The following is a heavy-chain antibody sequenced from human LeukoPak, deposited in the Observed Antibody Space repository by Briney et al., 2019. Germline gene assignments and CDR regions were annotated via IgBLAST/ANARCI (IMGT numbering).Heavy chain of an antibody. D-gene: IGHD3-22*01. CDR2: ISSSSSYI. CDR3: ARDHYYDSSGSDAFDM. J-gene: IGHJ3*02. CDR1: GFTFSSYS. V-gene: IGHV3-21*01. Sequence: GSLRLSCAASGFTFSSYSMNWVRQAPGKGLEWVSSISSSSSYIYYADSVKGRFTISRDNAKNSLYLQMNSLRAEDTAVYYCARDHYYDSSGSDAFDMWGQGTMVTVSS.